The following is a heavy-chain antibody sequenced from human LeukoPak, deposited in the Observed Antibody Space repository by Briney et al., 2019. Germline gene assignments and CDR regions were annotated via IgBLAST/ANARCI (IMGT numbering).Heavy chain of an antibody. CDR2: IIPIFGTT. V-gene: IGHV1-69*01. J-gene: IGHJ4*02. CDR3: ASLLDIVATIDF. Sequence: SVKVSCKASGGTFSSSTISWVRQAPGQGLEWMGGIIPIFGTTNYAQRFQGRVTITADESTSTAYMDLRSLRSEDTAVYYCASLLDIVATIDFWGQGTLVTVSS. D-gene: IGHD5-12*01. CDR1: GGTFSSST.